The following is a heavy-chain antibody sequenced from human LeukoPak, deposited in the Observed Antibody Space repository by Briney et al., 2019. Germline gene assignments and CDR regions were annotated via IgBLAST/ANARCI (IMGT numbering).Heavy chain of an antibody. CDR3: ARGLRFLEWLLPHWFDP. V-gene: IGHV4-39*07. J-gene: IGHJ5*02. CDR1: GGSMSSSSYY. D-gene: IGHD3-3*01. CDR2: IYYSGST. Sequence: SGTLSLTCTVSGGSMSSSSYYWGWIRQLPGKGLEWIGSIYYSGSTYYNPSLKSRVTISVDTSKNQFSLKLSSVTAADTAVYYCARGLRFLEWLLPHWFDPWGQGTLVIVSS.